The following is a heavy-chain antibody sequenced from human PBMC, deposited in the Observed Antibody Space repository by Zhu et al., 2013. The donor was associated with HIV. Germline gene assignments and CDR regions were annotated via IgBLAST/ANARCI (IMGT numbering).Heavy chain of an antibody. CDR1: GFTFSSYS. Sequence: EVQLVESGGGLVQPGGSLRLSCAASGFTFSSYSMNWVRQAPGKGLEWVSYISSSSSTIYYADSVKGRFTISRDNAKNSLYLQMNSLRAEDTAVYYCARDPLDWGYEIGVDFDYWGQGTLVTVSS. CDR2: ISSSSSTI. CDR3: ARDPLDWGYEIGVDFDY. V-gene: IGHV3-48*04. J-gene: IGHJ4*02. D-gene: IGHD7-27*01.